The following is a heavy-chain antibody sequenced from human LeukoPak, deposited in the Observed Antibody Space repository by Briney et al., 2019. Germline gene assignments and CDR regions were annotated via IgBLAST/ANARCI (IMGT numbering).Heavy chain of an antibody. Sequence: PSETLSLTCAVYGGSFSGYYWSWIRQPPGKGLEWIGEINHSGSTNYNPSLKSRVTISVDTSKNQFSLKLRSVTAADTAVYYCARVTGYVIEDYFDYWGQGTLVTVSS. CDR2: INHSGST. J-gene: IGHJ4*02. V-gene: IGHV4-34*01. D-gene: IGHD3-22*01. CDR1: GGSFSGYY. CDR3: ARVTGYVIEDYFDY.